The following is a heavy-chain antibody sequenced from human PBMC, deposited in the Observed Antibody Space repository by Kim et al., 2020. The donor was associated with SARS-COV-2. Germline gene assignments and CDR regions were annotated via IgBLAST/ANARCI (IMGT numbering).Heavy chain of an antibody. J-gene: IGHJ6*02. CDR1: GFTFSSYG. D-gene: IGHD3-10*01. CDR3: AIPYYYGSGSALGYYYGMDV. V-gene: IGHV3-33*01. CDR2: IWYDGSNK. Sequence: GGSLRLSCAASGFTFSSYGMHWVRQAPGKGLEWVAVIWYDGSNKYYADSVKGRFTISRDNSKNTLYLQMNSLRAEDTAVYYCAIPYYYGSGSALGYYYGMDVWGQGTTVTVSS.